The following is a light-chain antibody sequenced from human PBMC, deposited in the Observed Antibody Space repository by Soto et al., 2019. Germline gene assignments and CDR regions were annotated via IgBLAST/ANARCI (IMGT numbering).Light chain of an antibody. V-gene: IGKV3-20*01. CDR1: QSVSGSY. Sequence: EIVRTQSPGTLSLSPGELSTLCVRASQSVSGSYLAWYQQKPGQAPRLVIYDASSRATGIPDRFSGSGSGTDFTLTISRLEPEDFAVYFCYQYDSSPWTFGQGTKVDIK. J-gene: IGKJ1*01. CDR3: YQYDSSPWT. CDR2: DAS.